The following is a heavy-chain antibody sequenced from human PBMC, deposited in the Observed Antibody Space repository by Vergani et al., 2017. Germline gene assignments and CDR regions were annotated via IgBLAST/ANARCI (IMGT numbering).Heavy chain of an antibody. CDR2: IWYDGSNK. D-gene: IGHD1-1*01. V-gene: IGHV3-33*01. CDR3: ARLGNEKRLDS. CDR1: GFTFSSHG. J-gene: IGHJ5*01. Sequence: QVQLVESEGGVVQPGRSLTLSCVASGFTFSSHGMHWVRQAPGKGLEWVAVIWYDGSNKYYGDSVKGRFTISRDNSKNTLYLQMNSLRVEDTAVYYCARLGNEKRLDSWGQGTRVTVSS.